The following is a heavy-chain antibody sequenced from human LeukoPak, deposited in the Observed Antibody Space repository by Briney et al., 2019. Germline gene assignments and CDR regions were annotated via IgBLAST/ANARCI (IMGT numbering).Heavy chain of an antibody. CDR3: ARFSVGGTYYSNY. D-gene: IGHD1-26*01. CDR2: IYPGDSDT. V-gene: IGHV5-51*01. J-gene: IGHJ4*02. Sequence: PGESLQISSEGSGYSFRSYWLDWVRQMPGKGLEWMGTIYPGDSDTRYSPSFQGQVTISADKSISTAYLQWSSLKASDTAMYDCARFSVGGTYYSNYWGQGTLVSVSS. CDR1: GYSFRSYW.